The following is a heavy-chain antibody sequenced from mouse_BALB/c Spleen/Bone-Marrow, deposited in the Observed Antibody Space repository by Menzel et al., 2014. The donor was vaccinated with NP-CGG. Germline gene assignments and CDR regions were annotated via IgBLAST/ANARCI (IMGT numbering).Heavy chain of an antibody. D-gene: IGHD1-1*01. Sequence: EVQLQQSGAELVKPGASVKLSCTASGFNIKDTYMHWVKQRPEQGLEWIGRIDPANGNTKYDPKFQGKATITADTSPNTAYLQLSSLTSEDTAVYYCARYSYGSRGYCFDYWGQGTTLTVSS. CDR2: IDPANGNT. J-gene: IGHJ2*01. CDR1: GFNIKDTY. CDR3: ARYSYGSRGYCFDY. V-gene: IGHV14-3*02.